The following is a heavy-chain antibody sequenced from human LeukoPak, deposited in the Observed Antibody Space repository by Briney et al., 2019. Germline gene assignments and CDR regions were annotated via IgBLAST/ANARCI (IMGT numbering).Heavy chain of an antibody. Sequence: SQTLSLTCAISGDSVSSYSAAWSWIRQSPSRGFEWLGRTYYRSKWYNDYAVPVKSRITINPDTSKNQFSLQLTSVTPEDTAVYYCARSGGHDAFDIWGQGTMVTVSS. CDR2: TYYRSKWYN. D-gene: IGHD4-23*01. CDR1: GDSVSSYSAA. V-gene: IGHV6-1*01. J-gene: IGHJ3*02. CDR3: ARSGGHDAFDI.